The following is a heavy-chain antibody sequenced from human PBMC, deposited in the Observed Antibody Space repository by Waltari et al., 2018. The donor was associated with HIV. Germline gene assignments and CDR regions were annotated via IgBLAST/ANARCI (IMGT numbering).Heavy chain of an antibody. CDR1: DFTLRRFW. CDR2: IKQDGSEK. Sequence: EVQLVASGGGLVQPGGSLGLSCAASDFTLRRFWMTWVRQAPGKGLEWVANIKQDGSEKYYWDSGKVRFSISRDNANKSLYLQMNSLRAEDTAVYYCAGQPLGYHYGMDVWGQGTTVTVSS. V-gene: IGHV3-7*01. CDR3: AGQPLGYHYGMDV. J-gene: IGHJ6*02. D-gene: IGHD3-16*01.